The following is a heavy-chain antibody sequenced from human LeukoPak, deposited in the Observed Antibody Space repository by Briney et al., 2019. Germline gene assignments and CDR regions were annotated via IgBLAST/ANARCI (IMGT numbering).Heavy chain of an antibody. D-gene: IGHD6-19*01. V-gene: IGHV4-39*07. J-gene: IGHJ5*02. CDR1: GASSRRRVFS. Sequence: SETLSLTCTVSGASSRRRVFSGGWIRQPPGKGLEWIGTISYSGSTHYNPSLQSRVTVSVDTSKTQFSLRLDSVTAADTAVYYCARPMHGSGWYGGFDPWGQGTLVTVSS. CDR3: ARPMHGSGWYGGFDP. CDR2: ISYSGST.